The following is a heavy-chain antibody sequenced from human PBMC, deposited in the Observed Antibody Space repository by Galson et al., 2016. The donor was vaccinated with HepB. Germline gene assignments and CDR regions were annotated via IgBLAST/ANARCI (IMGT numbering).Heavy chain of an antibody. J-gene: IGHJ4*02. Sequence: SLRLSCAASGFIFDNHYMDWVRQAPGKGLEWVGYIENKPNSYITNYAASVKGRFTISRDDSKNSVYLQMNSLKTEDTAVYYCARSAAWSFDFWGQGALVTVSS. D-gene: IGHD2-8*02. CDR3: ARSAAWSFDF. CDR2: IENKPNSYIT. V-gene: IGHV3-72*01. CDR1: GFIFDNHY.